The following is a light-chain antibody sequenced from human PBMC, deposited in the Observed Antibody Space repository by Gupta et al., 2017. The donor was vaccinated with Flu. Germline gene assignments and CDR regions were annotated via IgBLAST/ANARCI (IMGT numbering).Light chain of an antibody. J-gene: IGLJ2*01. CDR2: DVN. V-gene: IGLV2-11*03. Sequence: TSSDVGGYNYVSWYQQLPGKAPKLMIYDVNKWPSGVPDRFSGSKSGNTASLTISGLQAEDEADYYCCSYSRRDSWLFGGGTKLTVL. CDR1: SSDVGGYNY. CDR3: CSYSRRDSWL.